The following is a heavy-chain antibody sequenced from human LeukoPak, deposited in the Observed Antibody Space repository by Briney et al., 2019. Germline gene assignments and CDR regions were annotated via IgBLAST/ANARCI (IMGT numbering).Heavy chain of an antibody. CDR3: SKSAVAGTHYYYYDMDV. J-gene: IGHJ6*02. CDR1: GVTFSRYE. D-gene: IGHD6-19*01. CDR2: ISYDGSHE. V-gene: IGHV3-30*18. Sequence: GGSLRLSCAASGVTFSRYEMNWVRQPPGKGLEWVAVISYDGSHEYYADSVKGRFTISRDSSRNTLYLQMDSLRPEDTAMYYCSKSAVAGTHYYYYDMDVWGQGTTVTVSS.